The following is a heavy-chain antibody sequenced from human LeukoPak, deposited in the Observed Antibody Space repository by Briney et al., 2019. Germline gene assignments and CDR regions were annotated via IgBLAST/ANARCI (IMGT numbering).Heavy chain of an antibody. CDR3: ARDNSVEDTAWWFDP. D-gene: IGHD4-23*01. Sequence: ASVKVSCKASGYTFTSYYMHWVRQAPGQGLEWMGIINPSGGSTSYAQKFQGRVTMTRDTSTSTDYMELSSLRSEDTAVYYCARDNSVEDTAWWFDPWGQGTLVTVSS. V-gene: IGHV1-46*01. CDR1: GYTFTSYY. CDR2: INPSGGST. J-gene: IGHJ5*02.